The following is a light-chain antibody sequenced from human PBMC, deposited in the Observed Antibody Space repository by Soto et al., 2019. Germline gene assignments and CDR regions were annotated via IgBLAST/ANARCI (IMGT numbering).Light chain of an antibody. CDR1: QSVISTY. CDR2: DAS. Sequence: EIVLTQSPGTLSLSPGERATLSCRASQSVISTYLAWYQHKLGQAPRLLISDASRRAAGTPDRFSGSGSGTDFTLTISRLEPEDFAVYYCQQYGGLLTTFGSGTRLEIK. V-gene: IGKV3-20*01. CDR3: QQYGGLLTT. J-gene: IGKJ5*01.